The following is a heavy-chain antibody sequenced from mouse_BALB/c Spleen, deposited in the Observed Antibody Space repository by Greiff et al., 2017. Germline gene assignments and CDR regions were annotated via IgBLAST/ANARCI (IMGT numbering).Heavy chain of an antibody. CDR1: GFTFSSYG. Sequence: EVHLVESGGGLVQPGGSLKLSCAASGFTFSSYGMSWVRQTPDKRLELVATINSNGGSTYYPDSVKGRFTISRDNAKNTLYLQMSSLKSEDTAMYYCARDRGGYGNYVWFAYWGQGTLVTVSA. V-gene: IGHV5-6-3*01. CDR3: ARDRGGYGNYVWFAY. J-gene: IGHJ3*01. CDR2: INSNGGST. D-gene: IGHD2-1*01.